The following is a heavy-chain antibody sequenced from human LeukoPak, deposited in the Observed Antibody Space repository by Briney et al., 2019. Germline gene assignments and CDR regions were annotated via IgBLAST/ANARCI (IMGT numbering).Heavy chain of an antibody. CDR1: GGSISSSSYY. CDR2: IYYSGGT. D-gene: IGHD6-13*01. Sequence: SETLSLTCTVSGGSISSSSYYWGWIRQPPGKGLEWIGSIYYSGGTYYNPSLRSRVTISVDTSKNHFSLKLSSVTAADTAVYYCASRIAAAGQGSGYYFDYWGQGTLVTVSS. CDR3: ASRIAAAGQGSGYYFDY. V-gene: IGHV4-39*02. J-gene: IGHJ4*02.